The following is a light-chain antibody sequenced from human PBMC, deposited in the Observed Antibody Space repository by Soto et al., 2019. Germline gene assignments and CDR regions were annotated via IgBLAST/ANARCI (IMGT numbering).Light chain of an antibody. Sequence: DIQMTQSPSSLSASVGDRVTITCRASQGISKFLAWYQQKPGNVPKLLIHGASTLQSGVPSRVSGSGSETDFTLTISSLQPEDVATYYCQKYNRAPRTFGQGTKVEIK. V-gene: IGKV1-27*01. J-gene: IGKJ1*01. CDR2: GAS. CDR1: QGISKF. CDR3: QKYNRAPRT.